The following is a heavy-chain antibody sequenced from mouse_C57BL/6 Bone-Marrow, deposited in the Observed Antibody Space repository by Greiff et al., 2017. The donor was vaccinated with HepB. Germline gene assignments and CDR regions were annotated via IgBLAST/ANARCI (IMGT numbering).Heavy chain of an antibody. J-gene: IGHJ3*01. V-gene: IGHV1-61*01. CDR2: IYPSDSET. CDR1: GYTFTSYW. CDR3: ARRGYYYGSSAWFAY. D-gene: IGHD1-1*01. Sequence: VQLQQPGAELVRPGSSVKLSCKASGYTFTSYWMDWVKQRPGQGLEWIGNIYPSDSETHYNQKFKDKATLTVDKSSSTAYMQLSSLTSEDSAVYYCARRGYYYGSSAWFAYWGQGTLVTVSA.